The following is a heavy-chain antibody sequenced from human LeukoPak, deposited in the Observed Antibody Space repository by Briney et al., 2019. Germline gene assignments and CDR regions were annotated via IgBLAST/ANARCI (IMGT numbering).Heavy chain of an antibody. J-gene: IGHJ6*02. D-gene: IGHD3-10*01. CDR1: GGSISGSSSY. CDR2: IYYRGTT. V-gene: IGHV4-39*01. Sequence: PSETLSLTCTVSGGSISGSSSYWGWIRQPPGEGLEWIGNIYYRGTTYYSPSLKSRVTISVDTSMNLFSMKLSSVTAADTAVYYCARHSDYIRLAMDVWGQGTTVTVSS. CDR3: ARHSDYIRLAMDV.